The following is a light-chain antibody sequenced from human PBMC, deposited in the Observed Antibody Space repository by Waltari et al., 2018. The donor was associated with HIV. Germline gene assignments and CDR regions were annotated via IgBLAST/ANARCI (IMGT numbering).Light chain of an antibody. CDR1: SGDGGGYDY. Sequence: QSALTQPASVSGSPGQSITISCTGTSGDGGGYDYVSWYQQHPGKAPKPMIYDVSNRPSGVANRFSGSKAGNTASLIISGLQAEDEADYYCSSYTSSSTRVFGTGTAVTVV. J-gene: IGLJ1*01. CDR2: DVS. CDR3: SSYTSSSTRV. V-gene: IGLV2-14*03.